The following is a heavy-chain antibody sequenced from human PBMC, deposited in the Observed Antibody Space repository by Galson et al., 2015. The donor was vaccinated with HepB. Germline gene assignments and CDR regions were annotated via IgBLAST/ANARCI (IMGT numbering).Heavy chain of an antibody. CDR2: INPSGGST. CDR3: ARDPGGFGGFDY. D-gene: IGHD3-10*01. J-gene: IGHJ4*02. CDR1: GYTFTSYY. Sequence: SVKVSCKASGYTFTSYYMHWVRQAPGQGLEWMGIINPSGGSTSYAQKLQGRVTMTTDTSTSTAYMELRSLRSDDTAVYYCARDPGGFGGFDYWGQGTLVTVSS. V-gene: IGHV1-46*01.